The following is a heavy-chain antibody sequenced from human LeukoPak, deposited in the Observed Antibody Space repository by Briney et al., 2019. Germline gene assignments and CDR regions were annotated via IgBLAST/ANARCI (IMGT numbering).Heavy chain of an antibody. CDR3: ARSAENWFDP. CDR2: IYYSGST. Sequence: SETLSLTCTVSGGSISSSSYYWGWIRQPPGKGLEWIGSIYYSGSTYYNPSLKSRVTISVDTSKNQFSLKLSSVTAADTAVYYCARSAENWFDPWGQGTLVTASS. J-gene: IGHJ5*02. V-gene: IGHV4-39*07. CDR1: GGSISSSSYY.